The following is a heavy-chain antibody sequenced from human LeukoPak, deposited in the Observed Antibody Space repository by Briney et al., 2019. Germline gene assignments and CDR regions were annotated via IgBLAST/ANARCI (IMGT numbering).Heavy chain of an antibody. CDR1: GFTFTSYA. D-gene: IGHD5-18*01. J-gene: IGHJ4*02. V-gene: IGHV3-23*01. CDR2: ISDSGGST. CDR3: AQGRLGYSYGAFDH. Sequence: GGSLRLSCAASGFTFTSYAMSWVRQAPGKGLEWVSAISDSGGSTYYADSVEGRFTISRDNSKNTLYLQMHSLRVEDTAVYYCAQGRLGYSYGAFDHWGQGTLVTVSS.